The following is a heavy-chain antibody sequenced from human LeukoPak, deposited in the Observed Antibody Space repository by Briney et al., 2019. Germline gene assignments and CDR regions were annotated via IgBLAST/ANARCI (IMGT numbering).Heavy chain of an antibody. CDR1: GGSISSGDYY. V-gene: IGHV4-30-4*08. D-gene: IGHD2-21*01. J-gene: IGHJ4*02. Sequence: SQTLSLTCTVSGGSISSGDYYWSWIRQPPGKGLEWIGYIYYSGSTYYNPSLKSRVTISVDTSKNQFSLKLSSVTAADTAVYYCARWRLGPIYYFDYWGQGTLVTVSS. CDR2: IYYSGST. CDR3: ARWRLGPIYYFDY.